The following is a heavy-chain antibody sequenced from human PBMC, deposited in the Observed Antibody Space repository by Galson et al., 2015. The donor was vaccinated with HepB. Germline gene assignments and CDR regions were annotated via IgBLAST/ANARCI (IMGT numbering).Heavy chain of an antibody. CDR1: GGAFDKYN. Sequence: SVKVSCKASGGAFDKYNFNWVRQAPGQGLEWMGKIIPVLDITKYAQKFQGRVTITADTSTCTAYMELSSLRSDDTALYYCARSHYYDSSPFDSWGQGTLVTVSS. J-gene: IGHJ4*02. D-gene: IGHD3-22*01. V-gene: IGHV1-69*02. CDR3: ARSHYYDSSPFDS. CDR2: IIPVLDIT.